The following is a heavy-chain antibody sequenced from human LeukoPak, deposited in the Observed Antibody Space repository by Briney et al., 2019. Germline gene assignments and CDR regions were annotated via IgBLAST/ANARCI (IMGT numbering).Heavy chain of an antibody. D-gene: IGHD2-2*01. J-gene: IGHJ4*02. CDR1: GGVFSDYP. Sequence: GASVKVSCKTSGGVFSDYPVSWVRQMPGKGLEWMGIIYPGDSDTRYSPSFQGQVTISADKSISTAYLQWSSLKASDTAMYYCARVRGCSSTSCYPYDFWSGRLDYWGQGTLVTVSS. CDR2: IYPGDSDT. CDR3: ARVRGCSSTSCYPYDFWSGRLDY. V-gene: IGHV5-51*01.